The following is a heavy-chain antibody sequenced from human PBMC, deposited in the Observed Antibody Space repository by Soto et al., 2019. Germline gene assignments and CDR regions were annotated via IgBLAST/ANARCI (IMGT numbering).Heavy chain of an antibody. Sequence: EVQLVESGGGLVQPGGSLRLSCAASGFTFSGYSLDWVRQAPGKGLEWVSHIDRSSSIIYYADSVKGRFTISRDSAKKSVYLQMNSLRADDTAVYYCARVPPELGLYYMDVWRKGTAVTVSS. J-gene: IGHJ6*03. CDR1: GFTFSGYS. CDR3: ARVPPELGLYYMDV. CDR2: IDRSSSII. V-gene: IGHV3-48*04. D-gene: IGHD7-27*01.